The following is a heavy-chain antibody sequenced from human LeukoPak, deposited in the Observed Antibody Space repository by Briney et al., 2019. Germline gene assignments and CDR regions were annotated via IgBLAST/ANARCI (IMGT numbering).Heavy chain of an antibody. Sequence: GGSLRLSCAASGFTFSSYSMNWVRQAPGKGLEWVSSISSSSSYIYYADSVKGRVTISRDNVKNSLYLQMNSMRAEDTAVYYCARDKVPAAMPSYGMDVWGQGTTVTVSS. D-gene: IGHD2-2*01. CDR3: ARDKVPAAMPSYGMDV. J-gene: IGHJ6*02. V-gene: IGHV3-21*01. CDR1: GFTFSSYS. CDR2: ISSSSSYI.